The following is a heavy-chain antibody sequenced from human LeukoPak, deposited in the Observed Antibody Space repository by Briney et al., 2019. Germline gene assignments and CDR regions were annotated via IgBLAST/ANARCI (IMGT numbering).Heavy chain of an antibody. CDR3: ARTLLSVEMATTHLDY. CDR1: GGTFSSYA. CDR2: IIPIFGTA. J-gene: IGHJ4*02. V-gene: IGHV1-69*13. D-gene: IGHD5-24*01. Sequence: ASVKVSCKASGGTFSSYAISWVRQAPGQGLEWMGGIIPIFGTANYAQKFQGRVTITADESTSTAYMELSSLRSEDTAVYYCARTLLSVEMATTHLDYWGRGTLVTVSS.